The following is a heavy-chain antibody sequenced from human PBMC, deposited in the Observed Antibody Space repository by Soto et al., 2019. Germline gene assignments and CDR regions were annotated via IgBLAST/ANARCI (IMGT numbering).Heavy chain of an antibody. Sequence: PSETLSLTCNVSGGSISGYYWSWIRQAPGKGLQWIGYIFHTGSTSYNPSLRSRVTISVDTSKNQFSLNMNSVTAADTAVYYCAKVRGYASGWRYFDYWGQGTLVTRLL. CDR3: AKVRGYASGWRYFDY. J-gene: IGHJ4*02. CDR2: IFHTGST. D-gene: IGHD5-12*01. CDR1: GGSISGYY. V-gene: IGHV4-59*01.